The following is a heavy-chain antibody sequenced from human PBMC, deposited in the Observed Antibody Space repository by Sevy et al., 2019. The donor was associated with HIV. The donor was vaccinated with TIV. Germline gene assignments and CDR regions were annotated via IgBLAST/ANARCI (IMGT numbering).Heavy chain of an antibody. D-gene: IGHD5-12*01. CDR1: GYTFTGYY. CDR3: ARRGGYSGYDLDY. CDR2: INRNSGGT. J-gene: IGHJ4*02. V-gene: IGHV1-2*02. Sequence: ASVKVSCKASGYTFTGYYMHWVRQAPGQGLEWMGWINRNSGGTNYAQKFQGRVTMTRDTSISTAYMELSRLRSDDTAVYYCARRGGYSGYDLDYWGQGTLVTVSS.